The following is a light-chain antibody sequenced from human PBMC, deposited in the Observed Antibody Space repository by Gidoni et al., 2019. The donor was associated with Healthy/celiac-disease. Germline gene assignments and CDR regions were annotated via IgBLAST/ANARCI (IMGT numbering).Light chain of an antibody. J-gene: IGKJ4*01. CDR2: DSS. CDR3: QQRSNWPLT. Sequence: PATLSLSPGERATLSCRASQSVSSYLAWYQQKPGQAPRLLIYDSSNRATGIPARFSGSGSGTDFTLTISSLEPEDFAVYYCQQRSNWPLTFGGGTKVEIK. V-gene: IGKV3-11*01. CDR1: QSVSSY.